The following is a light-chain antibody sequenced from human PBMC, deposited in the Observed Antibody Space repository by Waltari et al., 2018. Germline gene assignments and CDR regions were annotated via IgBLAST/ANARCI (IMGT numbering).Light chain of an antibody. V-gene: IGLV2-23*02. CDR3: SSYAGSSKGV. Sequence: QSALTQPASVSGSPGQSITISCPGTSSDVGHSKRVSWYQQHPGKAPKLMIYAVSKRPSGVSDRFSGSKSGDMASLTISGLQPEDEAEYFCSSYAGSSKGVFGGGTKVTVL. CDR1: SSDVGHSKR. CDR2: AVS. J-gene: IGLJ2*01.